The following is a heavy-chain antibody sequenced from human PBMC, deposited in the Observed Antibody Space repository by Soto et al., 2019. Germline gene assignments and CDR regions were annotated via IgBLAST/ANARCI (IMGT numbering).Heavy chain of an antibody. CDR1: GYTFTDYW. CDR3: ARGVAGSWFDP. CDR2: MYPGDSDT. Sequence: GESLKISCKASGYTFTDYWIGWVRQMPGKGLEWVGIMYPGDSDTRYNPSFQGQVTISADKSISTAYLHWISLKASDTAIYYCARGVAGSWFDPWGQGVPVTVSS. D-gene: IGHD6-19*01. J-gene: IGHJ5*02. V-gene: IGHV5-51*01.